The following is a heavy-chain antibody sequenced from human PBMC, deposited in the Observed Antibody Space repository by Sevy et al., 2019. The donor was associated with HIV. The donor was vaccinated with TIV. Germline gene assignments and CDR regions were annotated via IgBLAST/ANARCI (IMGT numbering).Heavy chain of an antibody. J-gene: IGHJ6*02. Sequence: GGSLRLSCAASGFTFSSYGMHWVRQAPGKGLEWVAVIWYDGSNKYYADSVKGRFTISRDNSKNTRYLQMNSLRAEDTAVYYCARDIQNFDWYLYYYYGMDVWGQGTTVTVSS. CDR1: GFTFSSYG. CDR2: IWYDGSNK. D-gene: IGHD3-9*01. CDR3: ARDIQNFDWYLYYYYGMDV. V-gene: IGHV3-33*01.